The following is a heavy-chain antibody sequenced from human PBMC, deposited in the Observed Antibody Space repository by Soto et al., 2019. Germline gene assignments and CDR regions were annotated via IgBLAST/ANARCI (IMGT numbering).Heavy chain of an antibody. Sequence: EVQLVESGGGLVKPGGSLRLSCTASGFTLSNAWMSWVRQAPGKGLEWVGRIRSKTDGGTTDYAAPVKGRFSISRDDSENTVYLQMNSLKTEDTAVYYCTSRRFYLPPVFDYWGQGTLVTVSS. CDR2: IRSKTDGGTT. V-gene: IGHV3-15*01. CDR1: GFTLSNAW. D-gene: IGHD2-2*01. J-gene: IGHJ4*02. CDR3: TSRRFYLPPVFDY.